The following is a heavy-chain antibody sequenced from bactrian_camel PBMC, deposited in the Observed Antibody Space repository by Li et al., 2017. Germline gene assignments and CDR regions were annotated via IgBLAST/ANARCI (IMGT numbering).Heavy chain of an antibody. J-gene: IGHJ4*01. CDR2: IYRHGTRP. CDR3: ATSWGLVPSDR. Sequence: HVQLVESGGGSVQAGGSLKLSCVTSGVTDSNLYMGWFRQAPGKEREGVASIYRHGTRPTYADSVKGRFTLTRDSAKDTLYLQLNSLKTEDTAVYYCATSWGLVPSDRWGQGTQVTVS. D-gene: IGHD3*01. V-gene: IGHV3-2*01. CDR1: GVTDSNLY.